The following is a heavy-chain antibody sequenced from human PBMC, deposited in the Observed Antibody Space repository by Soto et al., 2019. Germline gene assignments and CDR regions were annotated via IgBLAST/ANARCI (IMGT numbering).Heavy chain of an antibody. D-gene: IGHD2-8*01. CDR2: ISAYNGNT. CDR3: AVGYCTNGVCYPRDY. CDR1: GYTFTSYG. J-gene: IGHJ4*02. Sequence: QVQLVQSGAEVKKPGASVKVSCKASGYTFTSYGISWVRQAPGQGLEWRGWISAYNGNTNYAQKLQGRVTMTTDKSTSTAYMELRSLRSDDTAVYCCAVGYCTNGVCYPRDYWGQGTMVTVSS. V-gene: IGHV1-18*04.